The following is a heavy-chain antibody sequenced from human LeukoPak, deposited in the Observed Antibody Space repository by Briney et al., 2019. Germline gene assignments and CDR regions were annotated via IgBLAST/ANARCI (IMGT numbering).Heavy chain of an antibody. Sequence: SETLSLTCTVSGGSISSYYWSWIRQPPGKGLEWIGEINHSGSTNYNPSLKSRVTISVDTSKNQFSLKLSSVTAADTAVYYCARGRVAARPRFDYWGQGTLVTVSS. J-gene: IGHJ4*02. V-gene: IGHV4-34*01. CDR2: INHSGST. CDR1: GGSISSYY. CDR3: ARGRVAARPRFDY. D-gene: IGHD6-6*01.